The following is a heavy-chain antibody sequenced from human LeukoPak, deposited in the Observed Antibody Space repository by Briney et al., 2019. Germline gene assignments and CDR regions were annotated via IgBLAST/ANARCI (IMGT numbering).Heavy chain of an antibody. CDR2: ISAYNGNT. J-gene: IGHJ6*03. D-gene: IGHD3-3*01. V-gene: IGHV1-18*01. CDR3: AREWYDFWSGALADYYYYYMDV. CDR1: GYTFTSYG. Sequence: ASVKVSCKASGYTFTSYGISWVRQAPGQGLEWMGWISAYNGNTNYAQKLQGRVTMTTDTSTSTAYMELRSLRSDDTAVYYCAREWYDFWSGALADYYYYYMDVWTKGPRSPSP.